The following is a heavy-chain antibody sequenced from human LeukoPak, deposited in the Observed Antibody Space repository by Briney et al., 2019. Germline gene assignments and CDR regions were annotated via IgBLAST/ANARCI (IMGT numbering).Heavy chain of an antibody. D-gene: IGHD3-10*01. V-gene: IGHV1-46*01. CDR2: INPSGGST. CDR1: GYTFTSYY. CDR3: ARDVGYGSGSTYFDY. J-gene: IGHJ4*02. Sequence: ASVKVSCKASGYTFTSYYMHWVRQAPGQGLGWMGIINPSGGSTSYAQKFQGRVTMTRGTSTSTVYMELSSLRSEDTAVYYCARDVGYGSGSTYFDYWGQGTLVTVSS.